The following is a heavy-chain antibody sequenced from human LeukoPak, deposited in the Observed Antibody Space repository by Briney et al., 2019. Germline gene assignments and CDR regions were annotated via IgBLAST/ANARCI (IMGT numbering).Heavy chain of an antibody. Sequence: PSETLSLTCTVSGGSISSGGYSWSWIRQYPGKGLEWIGYIYYSGSTYYNPSLKSRVTISVDTSKNQFSPKLSSVIAADTAVYYCARGYRRTIFGVVKERWFDPWGQGTLVTVSS. D-gene: IGHD3-3*01. V-gene: IGHV4-31*03. CDR3: ARGYRRTIFGVVKERWFDP. CDR2: IYYSGST. J-gene: IGHJ5*02. CDR1: GGSISSGGYS.